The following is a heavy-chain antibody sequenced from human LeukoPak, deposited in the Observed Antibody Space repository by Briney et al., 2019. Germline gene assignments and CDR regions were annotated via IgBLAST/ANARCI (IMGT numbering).Heavy chain of an antibody. D-gene: IGHD3-22*01. CDR3: ARASGYYYGDFDY. J-gene: IGHJ4*02. CDR1: GGSISSSSYY. CDR2: IYYSGST. Sequence: SETLSLTCTVSGGSISSSSYYWGWIRQPPGKGLEWIGSIYYSGSTYYNPSLKSRVTISVDTSKNQFSLKLSSVTAADTAVYYCARASGYYYGDFDYWGQGTRVTVSS. V-gene: IGHV4-39*07.